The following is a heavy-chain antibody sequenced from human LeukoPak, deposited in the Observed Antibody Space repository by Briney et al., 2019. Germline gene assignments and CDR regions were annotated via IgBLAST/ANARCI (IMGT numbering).Heavy chain of an antibody. D-gene: IGHD4-17*01. J-gene: IGHJ6*02. CDR2: IYYSGST. Sequence: PSETLSLTCTVSGGSISSHYWSWIRQPPGKGLEWIGYIYYSGSTNCNPSLKSRVTISVDTSENQFSLKLSSVTAADTAVYYCARGLYGDYSMDVWGQGTTVTVSS. V-gene: IGHV4-59*11. CDR1: GGSISSHY. CDR3: ARGLYGDYSMDV.